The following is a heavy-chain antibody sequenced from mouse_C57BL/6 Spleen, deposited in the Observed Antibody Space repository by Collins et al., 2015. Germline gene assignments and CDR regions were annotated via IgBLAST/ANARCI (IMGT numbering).Heavy chain of an antibody. CDR1: GYTFTDYE. CDR3: TRTMDY. V-gene: IGHV1-15*01. Sequence: GASVTLSCKASGYTFTDYEMHWGVKQTPVHGLEWIGVIDPESGGTAYNQKFKGKAILTADKSSSTAYMELRSLTSEDSAVYYCTRTMDYWGQGTSVTVSS. J-gene: IGHJ4*01. CDR2: IDPESGGT.